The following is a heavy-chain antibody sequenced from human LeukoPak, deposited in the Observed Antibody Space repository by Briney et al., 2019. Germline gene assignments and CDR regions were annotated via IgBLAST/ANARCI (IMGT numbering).Heavy chain of an antibody. CDR1: GFTVSSNY. CDR3: ARAKAVAVFDC. J-gene: IGHJ4*02. V-gene: IGHV3-53*01. D-gene: IGHD6-19*01. Sequence: TGGSLRLSCAASGFTVSSNYMSWVRQAPGKGLKWVSVIYSGGSTYYADSVKGRFTISRDNSKNTLYLQMNSLRAEDTAVYYCARAKAVAVFDCWGQGTLVTVSS. CDR2: IYSGGST.